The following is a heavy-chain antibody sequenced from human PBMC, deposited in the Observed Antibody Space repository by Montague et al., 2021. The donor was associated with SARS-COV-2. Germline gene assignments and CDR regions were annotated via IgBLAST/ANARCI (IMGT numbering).Heavy chain of an antibody. J-gene: IGHJ5*02. Sequence: SETLSLTCTVSSGSISSYYWCWVRQPPGKRLEWIGYIYYRGSTNYNPSLESRVTMSVDTAKNQFSLKLTSVTAADTAVYFCAREGLNNWFDPWGQGTLVIVSS. CDR1: SGSISSYY. CDR2: IYYRGST. CDR3: AREGLNNWFDP. V-gene: IGHV4-59*01.